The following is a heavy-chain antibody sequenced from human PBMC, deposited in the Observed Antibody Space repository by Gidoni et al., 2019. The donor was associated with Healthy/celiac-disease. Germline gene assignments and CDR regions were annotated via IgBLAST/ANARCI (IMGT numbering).Heavy chain of an antibody. V-gene: IGHV1-46*01. D-gene: IGHD6-19*01. J-gene: IGHJ4*02. CDR1: GYTFTSYY. CDR3: ARGSYSSGWAPLGSLDY. CDR2: INPSGGST. Sequence: QVQLVQSGAEVKKPGASVKVSCKASGYTFTSYYMPWVRQAPGQGLEWMGIINPSGGSTSYAQKFQGRVTMTRDTSTSTVYMELSSLRSEDTAVYYCARGSYSSGWAPLGSLDYWGQGTLVTVSS.